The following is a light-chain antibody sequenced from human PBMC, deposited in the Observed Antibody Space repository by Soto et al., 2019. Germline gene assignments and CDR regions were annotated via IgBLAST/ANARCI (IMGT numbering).Light chain of an antibody. V-gene: IGKV1-5*03. Sequence: DIQMIQSPSTLSASVGDSVSITCRASQSISTWLAWYQQKPGKAPKLLIYTASNLEGGVQSRFSGSGSGTEFTLTIRSLQPDDFATYYCKQYSSAWTFGQGTKVDIK. CDR1: QSISTW. CDR2: TAS. CDR3: KQYSSAWT. J-gene: IGKJ1*01.